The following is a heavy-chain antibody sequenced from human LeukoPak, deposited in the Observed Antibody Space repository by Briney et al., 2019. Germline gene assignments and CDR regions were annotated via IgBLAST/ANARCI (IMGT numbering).Heavy chain of an antibody. CDR3: TTLLTMIH. CDR2: FSGNGGAT. D-gene: IGHD3-22*01. CDR1: GFTFSNCA. Sequence: GGSPRLSCAASGFTFSNCAMSWVRQAPGKGLEWVSSFSGNGGATYYADSVKGRFTISRDNSKNMLYLQMNSLRAEDTAVYYCTTLLTMIHWGQGTLVTVSS. J-gene: IGHJ4*02. V-gene: IGHV3-23*01.